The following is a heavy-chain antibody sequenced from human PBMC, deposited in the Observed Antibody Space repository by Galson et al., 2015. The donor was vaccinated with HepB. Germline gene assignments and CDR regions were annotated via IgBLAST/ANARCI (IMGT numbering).Heavy chain of an antibody. Sequence: QSGAEVKKPGESLRISCKGSGSTFTDYWISWVRQMPGKGLEWMGRIDPSDSYTNYSPSFQGHVTISADKTISTAYLQWSSLKASDTAIYYCARLPMIVDAFDIWGQGTMVTVSS. V-gene: IGHV5-10-1*01. CDR3: ARLPMIVDAFDI. CDR2: IDPSDSYT. J-gene: IGHJ3*02. D-gene: IGHD3-22*01. CDR1: GSTFTDYW.